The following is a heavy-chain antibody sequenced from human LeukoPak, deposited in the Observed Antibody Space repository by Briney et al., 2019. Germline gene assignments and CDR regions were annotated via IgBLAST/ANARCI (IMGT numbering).Heavy chain of an antibody. CDR2: INPNSGGT. Sequence: ASVKVSCKASGYTFISYYMHWVQQAPGQGLEWMGWINPNSGGTNYAQKFQGRVTMTRDTSISTAYMELSRLRSDDTAVYYCARGSSHYSDYYYYYYMDVWGKGTTVTVSS. J-gene: IGHJ6*03. D-gene: IGHD6-13*01. CDR1: GYTFISYY. V-gene: IGHV1-2*02. CDR3: ARGSSHYSDYYYYYYMDV.